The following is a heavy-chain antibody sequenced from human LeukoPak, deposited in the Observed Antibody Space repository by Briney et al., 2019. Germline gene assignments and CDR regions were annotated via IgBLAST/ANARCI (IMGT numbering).Heavy chain of an antibody. CDR3: ARGTTTVTTCISCYGMDV. Sequence: PGRSLRLSCAASGFTFSSYAMHWVRQAPGKGLEWVAVISYDGSKKYYADSVKGRFTISRDNSKNTLYLQMNSLRAEDTAVYYCARGTTTVTTCISCYGMDVWGQGTTVTVSS. V-gene: IGHV3-30*04. CDR1: GFTFSSYA. CDR2: ISYDGSKK. D-gene: IGHD4-17*01. J-gene: IGHJ6*02.